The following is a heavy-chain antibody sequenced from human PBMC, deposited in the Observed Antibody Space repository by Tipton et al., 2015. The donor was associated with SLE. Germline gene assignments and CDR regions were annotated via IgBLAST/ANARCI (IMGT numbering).Heavy chain of an antibody. CDR2: ISSSSSYI. Sequence: SLRLSCAASGFTFSSYAMHWVRQAPGKGLEWVSSISSSSSYIYYADSVKGRFTISRDNAKNSLYLQMNSLRAEDTAVYYCARDLQVVAASDYWGQGTLVTVSS. V-gene: IGHV3-21*01. J-gene: IGHJ4*02. CDR1: GFTFSSYA. CDR3: ARDLQVVAASDY. D-gene: IGHD2-15*01.